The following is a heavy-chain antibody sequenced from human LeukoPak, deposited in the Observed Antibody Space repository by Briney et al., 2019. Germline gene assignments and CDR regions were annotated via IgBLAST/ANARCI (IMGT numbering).Heavy chain of an antibody. J-gene: IGHJ4*02. D-gene: IGHD3-3*01. Sequence: SETLSLTCTVSGDSISGYYWSWIRQPPGKGLEWIGYIYYSGSTNYNPSLKSRVTISVDTSKNQFPLKLSSVTAADTAVYHCARDDFWSGYYSSFTTWGQGTLVTVSS. CDR3: ARDDFWSGYYSSFTT. CDR2: IYYSGST. V-gene: IGHV4-59*12. CDR1: GDSISGYY.